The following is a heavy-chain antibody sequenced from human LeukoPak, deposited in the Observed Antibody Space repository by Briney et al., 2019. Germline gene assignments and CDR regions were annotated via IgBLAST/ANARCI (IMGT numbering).Heavy chain of an antibody. D-gene: IGHD6-13*01. CDR1: GFTFSTYW. Sequence: GGSLRLSCAAPGFTFSTYWMHWVRQAPGKGLEWMANIRQDGSEKYYVDSVKGRFTISRDNAKNSLYLQMNSLRAEDTAVYYCARALGAAGSYWGQGALVTVSS. CDR2: IRQDGSEK. J-gene: IGHJ4*02. CDR3: ARALGAAGSY. V-gene: IGHV3-7*01.